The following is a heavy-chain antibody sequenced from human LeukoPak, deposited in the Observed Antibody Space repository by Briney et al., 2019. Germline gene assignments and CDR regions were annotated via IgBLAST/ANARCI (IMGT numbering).Heavy chain of an antibody. CDR2: ISSTSSYI. CDR1: GFTFSNYS. CDR3: ARDYYGSGSYSALFEY. V-gene: IGHV3-21*01. J-gene: IGHJ4*02. Sequence: GGSLRLSCAASGFTFSNYSMNWVRQAPGKGLEWVSSISSTSSYIYYADSVKGRFTISRDNAKNSLYLQMNSLRAEDTAVYYCARDYYGSGSYSALFEYWGQGTLVTVSS. D-gene: IGHD3-10*01.